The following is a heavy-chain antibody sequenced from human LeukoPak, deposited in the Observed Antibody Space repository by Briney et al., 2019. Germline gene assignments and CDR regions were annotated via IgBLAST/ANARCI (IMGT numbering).Heavy chain of an antibody. J-gene: IGHJ4*02. CDR2: ISSSSSTI. V-gene: IGHV3-48*04. D-gene: IGHD6-19*01. CDR1: GFTFSSYW. Sequence: PGGSLRLSCAASGFTFSSYWMSWVRQVPGKGLEWVSYISSSSSTIYYADSVKGRFTISRDNAKNSLYLQMNSLRAEDTAVYYCARAPGEQWLVDYFDYWGQGTLVTVSS. CDR3: ARAPGEQWLVDYFDY.